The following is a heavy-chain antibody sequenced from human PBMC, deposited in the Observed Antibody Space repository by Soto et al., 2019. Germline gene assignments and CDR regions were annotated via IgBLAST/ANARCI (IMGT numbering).Heavy chain of an antibody. CDR2: IDWDDDK. J-gene: IGHJ6*02. CDR1: GFSLSTSGMC. V-gene: IGHV2-70*11. D-gene: IGHD6-13*01. CDR3: ARIVVAAGTNYYYYYGIDV. Sequence: VSGPTLVNPTQTLTLTCTFSGFSLSTSGMCVSWIRQPPGKALEWLARIDWDDDKYYSTSLKTRLTISKDTSKNQVVLTMTNMDPVDTATYYCARIVVAAGTNYYYYYGIDVWGQGTTVTVSS.